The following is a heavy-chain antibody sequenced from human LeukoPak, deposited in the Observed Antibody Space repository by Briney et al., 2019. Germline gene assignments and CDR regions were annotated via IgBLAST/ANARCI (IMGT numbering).Heavy chain of an antibody. D-gene: IGHD1-26*01. V-gene: IGHV3-74*01. J-gene: IGHJ4*02. CDR3: ARDPKQGGTYWNYFDY. CDR2: INSDGSIT. Sequence: PGGSLRLSCGASGLTFSSYWMHWVRQAPGKGPVWVSRINSDGSITYYADSVKGRFTISRDNNKNTMYLQMNSMRAEDTAVYYCARDPKQGGTYWNYFDYWGQGALVTVSP. CDR1: GLTFSSYW.